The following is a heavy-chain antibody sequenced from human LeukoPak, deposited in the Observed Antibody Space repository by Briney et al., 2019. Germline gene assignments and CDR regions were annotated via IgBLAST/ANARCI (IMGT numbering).Heavy chain of an antibody. CDR3: ARDHEILWFGELTHYFDY. CDR1: GYTFTGYY. J-gene: IGHJ4*02. D-gene: IGHD3-10*01. Sequence: ASVKVSCKASGYTFTGYYMHWVRQAPGQGLEWMGWINPNSGGTNYAQKFQGRVTMTRDTSISTAYMELSRLRSDDTAVYYCARDHEILWFGELTHYFDYWGQGTLVTVSS. V-gene: IGHV1-2*02. CDR2: INPNSGGT.